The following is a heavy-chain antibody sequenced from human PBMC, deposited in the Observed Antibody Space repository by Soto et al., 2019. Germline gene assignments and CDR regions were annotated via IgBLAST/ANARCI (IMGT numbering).Heavy chain of an antibody. J-gene: IGHJ4*02. V-gene: IGHV3-23*01. D-gene: IGHD4-17*01. Sequence: GGSLRLSCAASGFTFSSYAMSWVRQAPGKGLEWVSTISGSDGSTYYADSVKGRFTISRDNSKNTLYLQMNSLRAEDTAVYYCAKDLYGDYVGDYWGQGTLVTVSS. CDR1: GFTFSSYA. CDR3: AKDLYGDYVGDY. CDR2: ISGSDGST.